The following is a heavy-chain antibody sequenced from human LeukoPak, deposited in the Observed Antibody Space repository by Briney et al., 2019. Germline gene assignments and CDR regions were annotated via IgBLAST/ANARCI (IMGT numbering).Heavy chain of an antibody. V-gene: IGHV1-2*02. Sequence: ASVKVSCKASGYTFTGYYMHWVRQAPGQGLEWMGWINPNSGGTNYAQKFQGRVTMTRDTSISTAYMELSRLRSDDTAVYYCARRGYSYGYGKNFDYWGQGTLVTVSS. D-gene: IGHD5-18*01. J-gene: IGHJ4*02. CDR3: ARRGYSYGYGKNFDY. CDR2: INPNSGGT. CDR1: GYTFTGYY.